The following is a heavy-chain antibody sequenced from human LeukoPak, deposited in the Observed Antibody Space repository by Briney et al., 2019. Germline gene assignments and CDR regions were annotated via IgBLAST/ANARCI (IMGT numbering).Heavy chain of an antibody. CDR1: GGSISSNY. CDR3: TRVPQGRDGYTIDY. Sequence: PSETLSLTCTVSGGSISSNYWSWIRQPAGKGLEWIGRIYTSGSTRSTNYNASLKSRVTMSVDTSKNQFSLKLSSVTAADTAVYYCTRVPQGRDGYTIDYWGQGTLVTVSS. V-gene: IGHV4-4*07. CDR2: IYTSGSTRST. D-gene: IGHD5-24*01. J-gene: IGHJ4*02.